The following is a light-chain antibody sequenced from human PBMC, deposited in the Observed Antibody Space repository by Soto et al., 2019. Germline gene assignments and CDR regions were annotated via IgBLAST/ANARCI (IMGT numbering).Light chain of an antibody. Sequence: QSVLTQPPAASAAPGQKVTISCSGSSSNIGDNYVSWYQQLPGTAPKLLISDNHKRPSGIPDRFSGAKSGTSATLGITGLQAGDEGDYYCEACDSRLRGLLFGGGTKVTVL. CDR2: DNH. V-gene: IGLV1-51*01. J-gene: IGLJ2*01. CDR1: SSNIGDNY. CDR3: EACDSRLRGLL.